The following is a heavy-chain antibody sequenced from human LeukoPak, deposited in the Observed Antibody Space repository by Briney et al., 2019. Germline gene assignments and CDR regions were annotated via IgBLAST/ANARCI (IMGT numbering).Heavy chain of an antibody. CDR1: GGSISSYY. J-gene: IGHJ3*02. D-gene: IGHD3-10*02. CDR3: ARVYVDAFDI. Sequence: SETLSLTCTVSGGSISSYYWSWIRQPPGKGLEWIEYIYYSGSTNYNPSLKSRVTISVDTSKNQFSLKLSSVTAADTAVYYCARVYVDAFDIWGQGTMVTVSS. V-gene: IGHV4-59*01. CDR2: IYYSGST.